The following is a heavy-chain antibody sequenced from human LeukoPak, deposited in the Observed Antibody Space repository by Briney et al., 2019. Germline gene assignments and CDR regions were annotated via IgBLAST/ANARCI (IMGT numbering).Heavy chain of an antibody. D-gene: IGHD2-2*01. CDR3: ARCYYQLLSYYYYYYMDV. CDR2: IIPIFGTA. CDR1: RGTFSSYA. Sequence: ASVKVSCKASRGTFSSYAISWLRQAPGQGLEWMGGIIPIFGTANYAQKFQGRVTITADESTSTAYMELSSLRAEDTAVYYCARCYYQLLSYYYYYYMDVWGKGTTVTVS. V-gene: IGHV1-69*13. J-gene: IGHJ6*03.